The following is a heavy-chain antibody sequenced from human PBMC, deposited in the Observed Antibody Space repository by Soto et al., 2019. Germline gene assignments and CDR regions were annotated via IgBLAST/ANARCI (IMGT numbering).Heavy chain of an antibody. Sequence: QVQLVQSGAEVKKPGSSVKVFCKASGGTFSNYTISWVRQAPGQGLEWMGGIIPVFGTTDYEQKFQGRVTITADGSTSTAYMKLSSLRSADTAVYYCARSSPYIVVRKPTGNQDYYGMDVLGQGTTVTVSS. V-gene: IGHV1-69*01. CDR1: GGTFSNYT. J-gene: IGHJ6*02. CDR3: ARSSPYIVVRKPTGNQDYYGMDV. CDR2: IIPVFGTT. D-gene: IGHD2-2*01.